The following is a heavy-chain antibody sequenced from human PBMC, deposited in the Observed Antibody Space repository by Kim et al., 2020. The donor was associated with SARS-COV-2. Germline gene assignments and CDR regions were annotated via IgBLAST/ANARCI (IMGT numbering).Heavy chain of an antibody. V-gene: IGHV3-7*01. CDR3: ARVVGYCSSTSCYMYYFDY. D-gene: IGHD2-2*02. CDR2: IKQDGSEK. J-gene: IGHJ4*02. Sequence: RGSLRLSCAASGFTFSSYWMSWVRQAPGKGLEWVANIKQDGSEKYYVDSVKGRFTISRDNAKNSLYLQMNSLRAEDTAVYYCARVVGYCSSTSCYMYYFDYWGQGTLVTVSS. CDR1: GFTFSSYW.